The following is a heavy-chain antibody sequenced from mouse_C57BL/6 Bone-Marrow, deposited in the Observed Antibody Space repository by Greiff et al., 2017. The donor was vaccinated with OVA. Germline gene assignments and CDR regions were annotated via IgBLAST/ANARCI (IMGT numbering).Heavy chain of an antibody. Sequence: QVQLQPFGAEPVKPGAPVEISCKASGYAISSYRMNRGKQRPGKGLEWIGQMYPGDGDTNYNGKFKGKATLTADKSSSTAYMQLSSLTSEDSAVYFCARGYFWGQGTTLTVSS. CDR1: GYAISSYR. V-gene: IGHV1-80*01. CDR2: MYPGDGDT. CDR3: ARGYF. J-gene: IGHJ2*01.